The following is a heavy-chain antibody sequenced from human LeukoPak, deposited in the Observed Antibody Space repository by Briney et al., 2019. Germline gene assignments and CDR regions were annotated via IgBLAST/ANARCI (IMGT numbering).Heavy chain of an antibody. D-gene: IGHD6-13*01. Sequence: PGRSLRLSCAASGFTFSSYAMHWVRQAPGKGLEWVAVISYDGSNKYYADSVKGRFTISRDNSKNTLYLQMNSLRAEDTAVYYCARDAYSSSWAAMYNWFDPWGQGTLVTVSS. CDR1: GFTFSSYA. CDR3: ARDAYSSSWAAMYNWFDP. V-gene: IGHV3-30-3*01. CDR2: ISYDGSNK. J-gene: IGHJ5*02.